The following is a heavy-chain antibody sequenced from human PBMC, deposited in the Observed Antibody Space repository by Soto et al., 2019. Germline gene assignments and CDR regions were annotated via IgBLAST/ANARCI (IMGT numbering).Heavy chain of an antibody. V-gene: IGHV3-11*01. CDR3: ARDLGYYDSSGYFDY. CDR1: GFTFSDYY. J-gene: IGHJ4*02. D-gene: IGHD3-22*01. Sequence: GGSLRLSCAASGFTFSDYYMSWIRQAPGKGLEWVSYISSSDNIIYYADSVKGRFTISRDNAKNSLYLQMNSLRAEDTAVYYCARDLGYYDSSGYFDYWGQGTLVTVSS. CDR2: ISSSDNII.